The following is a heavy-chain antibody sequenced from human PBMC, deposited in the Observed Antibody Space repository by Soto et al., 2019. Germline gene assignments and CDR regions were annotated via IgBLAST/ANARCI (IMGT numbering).Heavy chain of an antibody. Sequence: QVQLVQSGAEVRKPGSSVKVSCKASGGTFSRHAISWVRQAPGHGLEWMGGIIPIFGTANHAQKFQGRVTIIADKSTSKVYMELSSLRSEDTAMYYCARGWGYDSNDYYYAYWGQGTLVIVSS. V-gene: IGHV1-69*06. D-gene: IGHD3-22*01. CDR2: IIPIFGTA. J-gene: IGHJ4*02. CDR3: ARGWGYDSNDYYYAY. CDR1: GGTFSRHA.